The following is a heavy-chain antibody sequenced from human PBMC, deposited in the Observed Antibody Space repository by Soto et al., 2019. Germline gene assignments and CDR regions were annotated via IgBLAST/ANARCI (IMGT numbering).Heavy chain of an antibody. CDR2: INSDGSTT. J-gene: IGHJ4*02. Sequence: EVQLVESGGGLVQPGGSLRLSCAASGFTFSSYWMHWVRQAPGEGLVWVSRINSDGSTTTYADSVKGRFTTSRDNAKNTLYLQMNSLRAEDTAVYFCARVDYYDRTYDYWGQGTLVTVSS. D-gene: IGHD3-22*01. CDR1: GFTFSSYW. V-gene: IGHV3-74*01. CDR3: ARVDYYDRTYDY.